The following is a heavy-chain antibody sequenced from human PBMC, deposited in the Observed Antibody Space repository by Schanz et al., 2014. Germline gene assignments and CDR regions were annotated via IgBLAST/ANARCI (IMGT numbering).Heavy chain of an antibody. CDR3: ATENWWTVEK. Sequence: EVQLVESGGGLVQPGGSLRLSCAASGFTFSTYAMNWVRQAPGKGLEWVSGISGSGGDTYYVDSVKGRFTVSRDNSENTLYLQMNSLRAEDTAVYYCATENWWTVEKWGQGTLVTVSS. J-gene: IGHJ4*02. CDR2: ISGSGGDT. V-gene: IGHV3-23*04. D-gene: IGHD2-15*01. CDR1: GFTFSTYA.